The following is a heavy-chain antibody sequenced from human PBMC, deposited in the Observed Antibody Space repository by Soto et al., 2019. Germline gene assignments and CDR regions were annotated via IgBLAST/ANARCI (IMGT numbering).Heavy chain of an antibody. CDR3: AREGEQIGIYYYYNGIDV. CDR1: GFTFRTYG. CDR2: ILHDGSSE. Sequence: QVQLVESGGDVVQPGRSLRLSCAASGFTFRTYGMHWVRQAPGKGLEWVALILHDGSSEYYADSVKGRFTISRDNSKNTVFLQMNSLRAEDTAVYYCAREGEQIGIYYYYNGIDVWGQGSTVTVSS. V-gene: IGHV3-33*05. J-gene: IGHJ6*02. D-gene: IGHD3-10*01.